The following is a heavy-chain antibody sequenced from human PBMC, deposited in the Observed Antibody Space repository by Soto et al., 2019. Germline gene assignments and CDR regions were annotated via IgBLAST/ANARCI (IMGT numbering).Heavy chain of an antibody. CDR2: IYYSGST. CDR1: GGSISSGDYY. CDR3: ARDNRNSGYDSYFDY. Sequence: LSLTCTVSGGSISSGDYYWSWIRQPPGKGLEWIGYIYYSGSTYYNPSLKSRVTISVDTSKNQFSLKLSSVTAADTAVYYCARDNRNSGYDSYFDYWGQGTLVTVSS. J-gene: IGHJ4*02. D-gene: IGHD5-12*01. V-gene: IGHV4-30-4*01.